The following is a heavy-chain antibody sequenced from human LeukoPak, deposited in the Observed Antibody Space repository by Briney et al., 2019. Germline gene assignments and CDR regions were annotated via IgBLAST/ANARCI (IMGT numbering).Heavy chain of an antibody. CDR3: ARAKPKNMVRGLIMRRESRYYFDY. CDR1: GFTFSYYA. D-gene: IGHD3-10*01. Sequence: GGSLRLSCAASGFTFSYYAMHWVRQAPGKGLEWVAFIRYDGSNKYYADSVKGRFTISRDNSKNTLYLRMNRLRAEDTAVYYCARAKPKNMVRGLIMRRESRYYFDYWGQGTLVTVSS. CDR2: IRYDGSNK. J-gene: IGHJ4*02. V-gene: IGHV3-30*02.